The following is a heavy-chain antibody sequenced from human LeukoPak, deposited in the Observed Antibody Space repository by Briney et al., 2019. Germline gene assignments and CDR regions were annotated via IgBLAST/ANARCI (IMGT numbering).Heavy chain of an antibody. CDR3: ARVGNSWSDRELGAFDI. D-gene: IGHD3-3*01. Sequence: PSETLSLTCTVSGGSISSYYWSWIRQPAGKGLEWIGRIYTSGSTNYNPSLKSRVTMSVDASKNQFSLKLSSVTAADTAVYYCARVGNSWSDRELGAFDIWGQGTMVTVSS. CDR1: GGSISSYY. V-gene: IGHV4-4*07. CDR2: IYTSGST. J-gene: IGHJ3*02.